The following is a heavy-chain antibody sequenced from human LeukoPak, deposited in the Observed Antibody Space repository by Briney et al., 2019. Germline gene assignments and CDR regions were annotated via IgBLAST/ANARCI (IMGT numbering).Heavy chain of an antibody. Sequence: GGSLRLSCAASGFTFSSYAMSWVRQAPGKGPEWVSSISGSGGSTYYTDSVKGRFTISRDNSKNTLFLQMNSLRADDTAVYYCAKRADSSSIPEDYWGQGTLVTVSS. V-gene: IGHV3-23*01. CDR3: AKRADSSSIPEDY. D-gene: IGHD3-22*01. CDR1: GFTFSSYA. CDR2: ISGSGGST. J-gene: IGHJ4*02.